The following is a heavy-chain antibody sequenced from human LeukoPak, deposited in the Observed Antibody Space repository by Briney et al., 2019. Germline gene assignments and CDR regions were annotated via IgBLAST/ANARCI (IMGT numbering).Heavy chain of an antibody. V-gene: IGHV3-53*01. CDR3: ARFMVVNFENAFDI. J-gene: IGHJ3*02. Sequence: GGSLRLSCAASGFTVSGNYKTWVRQAPGKGLECVSVIYSGGSTYYADSVKGRFIITRDNSRNTLYLQINSLRAEDTAVYYCARFMVVNFENAFDIWGQGTMVTVSS. CDR1: GFTVSGNY. D-gene: IGHD2-15*01. CDR2: IYSGGST.